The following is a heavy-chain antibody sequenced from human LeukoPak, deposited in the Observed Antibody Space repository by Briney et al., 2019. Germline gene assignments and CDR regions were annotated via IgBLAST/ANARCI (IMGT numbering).Heavy chain of an antibody. D-gene: IGHD4-17*01. CDR3: ARLRSQNRGYFDY. CDR2: IYPGDSDT. J-gene: IGHJ4*02. Sequence: GESLKISCKGSGYRFTSYWIGWVRQMPGKGLEWMGIIYPGDSDTRYSPSFQGQVTISADKSISTAYLQWSSLKASDTDMYYCARLRSQNRGYFDYWGQGTLVTVSS. CDR1: GYRFTSYW. V-gene: IGHV5-51*01.